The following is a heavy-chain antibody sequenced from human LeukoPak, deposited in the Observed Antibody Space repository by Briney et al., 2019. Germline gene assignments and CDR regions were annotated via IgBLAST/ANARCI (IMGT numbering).Heavy chain of an antibody. Sequence: GGSLRLSCAASGFTFSTYAMHWVRQAPGKGLEWVAVIPYDGSNKYYADSVKGRFTISRENSKNRLYLQMNSLRAEDTAVYYCAILYRPHRYCTNGVCKYYYYYYMDVWGKGTTVTVSS. CDR3: AILYRPHRYCTNGVCKYYYYYYMDV. V-gene: IGHV3-30*04. J-gene: IGHJ6*03. CDR1: GFTFSTYA. D-gene: IGHD2-8*01. CDR2: IPYDGSNK.